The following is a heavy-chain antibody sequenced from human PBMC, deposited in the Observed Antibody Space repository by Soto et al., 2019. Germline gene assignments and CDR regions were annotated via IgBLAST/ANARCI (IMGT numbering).Heavy chain of an antibody. J-gene: IGHJ4*02. D-gene: IGHD3-10*01. V-gene: IGHV4-59*08. CDR2: IYYSGST. CDR3: ARLWFGEPVAY. Sequence: PETRSQPRTGSAGPPRPGAWLWIRHPPGKRLEWIGYIYYSGSTNYNPSLKSRVTISVDTSKNQFSLKLSSVTAADTAVYYCARLWFGEPVAYWGQGTPVIVS. CDR1: AGPPRPGA.